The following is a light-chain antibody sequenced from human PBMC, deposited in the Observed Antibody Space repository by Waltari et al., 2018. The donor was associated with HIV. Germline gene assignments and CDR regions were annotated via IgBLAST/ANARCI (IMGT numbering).Light chain of an antibody. CDR2: YQSDSDE. Sequence: QAVLTQPSSLSASPGASASLTCTLRSRINVGTSRIYWYQQKPGSPPQYLLGYQSDSDEQQGPGVPSRFSGSKDASANAGILLIAGLQSEDEADYFCMILPSSAWVFGGGTKLTVL. CDR3: MILPSSAWV. J-gene: IGLJ3*02. CDR1: SRINVGTSR. V-gene: IGLV5-45*02.